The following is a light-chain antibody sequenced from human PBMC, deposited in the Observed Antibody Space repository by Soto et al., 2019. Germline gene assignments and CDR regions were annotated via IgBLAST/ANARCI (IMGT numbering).Light chain of an antibody. J-gene: IGLJ2*01. CDR3: SSYTSSSTLV. CDR1: SSDVGGYNY. Sequence: QSALTQPASVSGSPGQSITISCTGNSSDVGGYNYVSWYQQHPGKAPKLMIYEVSNRPSGVSNRFSGSKSGNTASLTISGLQAEDEADYYCSSYTSSSTLVFGAGTKLTGL. CDR2: EVS. V-gene: IGLV2-14*01.